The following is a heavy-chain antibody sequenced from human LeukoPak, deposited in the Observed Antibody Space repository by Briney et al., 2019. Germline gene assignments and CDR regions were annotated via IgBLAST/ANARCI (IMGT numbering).Heavy chain of an antibody. Sequence: GGSLRLSCVASGFSFSSYPMSWVRQAPGKGLEWVSAISDSGARTYYIDSVKGRFTVSRDNSKNTVYMQMNSLRAEDTAVYYCAKDLHLLAAADIYWGQGTTVTVSS. D-gene: IGHD6-13*01. CDR1: GFSFSSYP. CDR3: AKDLHLLAAADIY. J-gene: IGHJ6*02. V-gene: IGHV3-23*01. CDR2: ISDSGART.